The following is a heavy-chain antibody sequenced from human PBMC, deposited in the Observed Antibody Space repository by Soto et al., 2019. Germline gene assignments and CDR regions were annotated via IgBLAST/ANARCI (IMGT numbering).Heavy chain of an antibody. CDR3: ARHVTTMVRGAIGGNNWFDP. D-gene: IGHD3-10*01. CDR1: GGSISSSSYY. Sequence: QLQLQESGPGLVKPSETLSLTCTVSGGSISSSSYYWGWIRQPPGKGLEWIGSIYYSGSTYYNPSLKSRVTISVDTSKNQFSLKLSSVTAADTAVYYCARHVTTMVRGAIGGNNWFDPWGQGTLVTVSS. J-gene: IGHJ5*02. CDR2: IYYSGST. V-gene: IGHV4-39*01.